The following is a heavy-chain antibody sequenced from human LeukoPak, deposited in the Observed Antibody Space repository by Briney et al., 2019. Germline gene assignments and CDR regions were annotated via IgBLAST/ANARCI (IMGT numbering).Heavy chain of an antibody. CDR2: IHHSGST. Sequence: ASETLSLTCAVYGGPFSGYYWSWIRQPPGKGLEWIGEIHHSGSTNYNPSLKSRVTISVDTSENQFSLKLSSVTAADTAVYYCARGWVGAPGHFDYWGQGTLVTVSS. CDR3: ARGWVGAPGHFDY. D-gene: IGHD1-26*01. CDR1: GGPFSGYY. V-gene: IGHV4-34*01. J-gene: IGHJ4*02.